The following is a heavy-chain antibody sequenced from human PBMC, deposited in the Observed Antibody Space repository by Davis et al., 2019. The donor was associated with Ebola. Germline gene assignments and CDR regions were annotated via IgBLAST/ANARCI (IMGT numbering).Heavy chain of an antibody. CDR3: ARDWNCSGGSCYSVPFDY. V-gene: IGHV3-7*01. D-gene: IGHD2-15*01. CDR2: IKQDGSDK. Sequence: GESLKISCGASGFTFSNYWMTWVRQAPGKGLEWVANIKQDGSDKYYVDSVKGRFTISRDNGKKSLYLQMKSLRAEDTAVYYCARDWNCSGGSCYSVPFDYWGQGTLVTVSS. J-gene: IGHJ4*02. CDR1: GFTFSNYW.